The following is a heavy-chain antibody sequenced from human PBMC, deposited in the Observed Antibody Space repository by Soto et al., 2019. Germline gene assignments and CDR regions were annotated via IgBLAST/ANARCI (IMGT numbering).Heavy chain of an antibody. V-gene: IGHV3-23*01. CDR3: SRSRRHTSLAPGLGIPLNRSSDL. D-gene: IGHD1-26*01. Sequence: GKGLEWVSAISGSGGTTYYADSVKGRFTFSRDNSKNTLYLQMNSLRAEDTALFFCSRSRRHTSLAPGLGIPLNRSSDL. J-gene: IGHJ2*01. CDR2: ISGSGGTT.